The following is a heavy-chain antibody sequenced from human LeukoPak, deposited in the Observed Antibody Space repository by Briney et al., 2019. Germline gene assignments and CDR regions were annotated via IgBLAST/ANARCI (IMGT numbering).Heavy chain of an antibody. CDR1: EXTFSVYW. V-gene: IGHV3-74*01. J-gene: IGHJ5*02. Sequence: PGGSLRLSCAASEXTFSVYWMHWVRQAPGKGLVWVSRISGDGASTSYADSVKGRFTISRDNAKNTVYLQMNSLRAEDTALYYCARDNSPGWFDPWGQGTLVTVSS. D-gene: IGHD4-23*01. CDR2: ISGDGAST. CDR3: ARDNSPGWFDP.